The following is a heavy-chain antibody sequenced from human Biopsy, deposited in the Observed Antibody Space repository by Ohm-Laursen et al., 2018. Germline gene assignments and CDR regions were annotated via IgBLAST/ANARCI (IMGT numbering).Heavy chain of an antibody. CDR2: IYYSGST. Sequence: SDTLSLTCTVSGGSIYNFFWSWIRQPPGKGLEWIGYIYYSGSTNYNPSLKSRVTISVDRSKNHFSLELSSVTAAGTAVYYCARVGVGAPSIDYFDSWGQGALVTVSS. J-gene: IGHJ4*02. V-gene: IGHV4-59*07. D-gene: IGHD1-26*01. CDR3: ARVGVGAPSIDYFDS. CDR1: GGSIYNFF.